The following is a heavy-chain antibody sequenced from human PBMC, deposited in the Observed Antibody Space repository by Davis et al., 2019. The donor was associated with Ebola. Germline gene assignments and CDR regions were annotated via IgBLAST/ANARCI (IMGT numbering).Heavy chain of an antibody. Sequence: GESPKISCAASGFTFGDYWMTWVRQAPGGGLEWVSYIGPSGSDIAYADSVRGRFTISRDNAKNSLFLQMNSLRAEDTALYYCARERTSCGGDCLDYWGQGTLVTVSS. CDR1: GFTFGDYW. J-gene: IGHJ4*02. CDR3: ARERTSCGGDCLDY. CDR2: IGPSGSDI. V-gene: IGHV3-21*05. D-gene: IGHD2-21*01.